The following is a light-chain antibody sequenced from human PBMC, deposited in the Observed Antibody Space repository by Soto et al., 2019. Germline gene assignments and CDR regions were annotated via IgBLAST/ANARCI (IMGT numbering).Light chain of an antibody. J-gene: IGKJ4*01. CDR2: GSA. CDR1: QSISSSY. Sequence: IALSQSPGTLSLAPGERATLSCRASQSISSSYLAWYQQKPGQAPSPLIYGSASRATGIPDMFSGRGSGTDFTLTISRLEPEDFAVYYCQQYGSSPLTFGAGTKVDIK. CDR3: QQYGSSPLT. V-gene: IGKV3-20*01.